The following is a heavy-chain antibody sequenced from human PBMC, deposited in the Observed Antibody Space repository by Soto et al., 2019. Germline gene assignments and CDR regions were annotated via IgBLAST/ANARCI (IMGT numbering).Heavy chain of an antibody. CDR1: GFQVSSNY. V-gene: IGHV3-66*01. Sequence: GSLRLSRAASGFQVSSNYMSWVRQAPGKGLEWVSVIYSGGSTYYADSVKGRFTISRDNSKNTLYLQMNSLRAEDTAVYYSARDQYCSSTSCYDGWGQGT. J-gene: IGHJ4*02. CDR2: IYSGGST. CDR3: ARDQYCSSTSCYDG. D-gene: IGHD2-2*01.